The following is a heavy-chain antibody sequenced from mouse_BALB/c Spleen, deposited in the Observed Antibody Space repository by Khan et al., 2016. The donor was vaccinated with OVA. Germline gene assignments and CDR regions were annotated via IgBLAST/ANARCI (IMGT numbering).Heavy chain of an antibody. D-gene: IGHD4-1*01. Sequence: EVQLQESGGDLVKPGGSLKLSCAASGFIFSSYSMSWVRQTPDKRLEWVATISSGGDYTYYPDSVKGRFTISRDDAKNTLYLQMSSLKSEDTAMYYGASHLTGSFAYWGQGTLVTVSA. CDR1: GFIFSSYS. V-gene: IGHV5-6*01. CDR3: ASHLTGSFAY. CDR2: ISSGGDYT. J-gene: IGHJ3*01.